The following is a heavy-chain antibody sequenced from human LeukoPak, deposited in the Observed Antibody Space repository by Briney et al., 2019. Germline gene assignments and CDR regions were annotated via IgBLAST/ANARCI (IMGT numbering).Heavy chain of an antibody. CDR2: MNPNSGNT. CDR3: ARAWVIARLGDAFDI. CDR1: GYTFPSYY. J-gene: IGHJ3*02. Sequence: ASVKVSCNASGYTFPSYYINWVRQAPGQALELMGWMNPNSGNTGSAQKFQDRVTMTSNTSMSTAYMEVSSLRSEDTAVYYCARAWVIARLGDAFDIWGQGTMVTVSS. D-gene: IGHD2-21*01. V-gene: IGHV1-8*01.